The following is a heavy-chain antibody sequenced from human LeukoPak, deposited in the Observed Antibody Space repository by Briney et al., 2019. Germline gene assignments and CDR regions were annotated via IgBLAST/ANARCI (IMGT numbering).Heavy chain of an antibody. CDR3: ARDQWELLGGYYYYYYMDV. J-gene: IGHJ6*03. CDR2: IIPIFGTA. CDR1: GGTFSSYA. D-gene: IGHD1-26*01. Sequence: SVKVSCKASGGTFSSYAISWVRQAPGQGLEWMGGIIPIFGTANYAQKFQGRVTITTDESTSTAYMELSSLRSEDTAVYYCARDQWELLGGYYYYYYMDVWGKGTTVTVSS. V-gene: IGHV1-69*05.